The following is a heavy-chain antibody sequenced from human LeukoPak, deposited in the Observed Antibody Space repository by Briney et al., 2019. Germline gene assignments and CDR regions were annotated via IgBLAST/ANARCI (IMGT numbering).Heavy chain of an antibody. D-gene: IGHD2-15*01. CDR3: ARGPRYCSGGSCGYYYYGMDV. CDR1: GGSFSGYY. J-gene: IGHJ6*02. CDR2: INHSGST. Sequence: SETLSLTCAVYGGSFSGYYWSWIRQPPGKGLEWIGEINHSGSTNYNPSLKSRVTISVDTSKNQFSLKLSSVTAADTAVYYCARGPRYCSGGSCGYYYYGMDVWGQGTTVTVSS. V-gene: IGHV4-34*01.